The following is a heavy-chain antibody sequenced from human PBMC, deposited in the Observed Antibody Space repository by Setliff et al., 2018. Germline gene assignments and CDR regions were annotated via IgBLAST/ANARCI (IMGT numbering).Heavy chain of an antibody. CDR1: GFTFSSYW. J-gene: IGHJ3*02. V-gene: IGHV3-7*01. CDR3: ARHNRVGRGESAFDI. CDR2: IKQDGSEK. Sequence: GGSLRLSCAASGFTFSSYWMSWVRQAPGKGLEWVANIKQDGSEKYYVDSVKGRFTISRDNAKNSLYLQMNSLRAEDTAVYYCARHNRVGRGESAFDIWGQGTMVTVSS. D-gene: IGHD2-21*01.